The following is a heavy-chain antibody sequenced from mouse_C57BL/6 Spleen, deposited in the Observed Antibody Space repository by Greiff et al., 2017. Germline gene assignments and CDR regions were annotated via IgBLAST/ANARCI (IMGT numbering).Heavy chain of an antibody. V-gene: IGHV1-72*01. J-gene: IGHJ1*03. CDR3: ARSDDYGADLYFDV. Sequence: QVQLQQPGAELVKPGASVKLSCKASGYTFTSSWMHWVKQRPGRGLEGIGRIDPNSGGTKYNEKFKSKATLTVDKPFSTAYMQLSSLTSEDSAVYYCARSDDYGADLYFDVWGTGTTVTVSS. D-gene: IGHD2-4*01. CDR2: IDPNSGGT. CDR1: GYTFTSSW.